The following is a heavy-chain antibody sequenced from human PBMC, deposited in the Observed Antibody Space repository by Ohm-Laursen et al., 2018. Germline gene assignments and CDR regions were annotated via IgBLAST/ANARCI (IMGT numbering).Heavy chain of an antibody. CDR3: AKVRSSDYYDTSPLGY. CDR2: ISWNSGSI. CDR1: GFTFYNYG. Sequence: RSLRLSCTASGFTFYNYGMTWVRQAPGKGLEWVSGISWNSGSIGYADSVKGRFTISRDNAKNFLYLQMNSLRAEDTALYYCAKVRSSDYYDTSPLGYWGQGTLVTVSS. J-gene: IGHJ4*02. D-gene: IGHD3-22*01. V-gene: IGHV3-9*01.